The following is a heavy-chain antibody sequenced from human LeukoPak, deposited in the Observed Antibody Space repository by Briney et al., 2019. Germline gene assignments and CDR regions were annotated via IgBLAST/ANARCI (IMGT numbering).Heavy chain of an antibody. CDR2: IYPGDSDT. CDR1: GYRFTSFW. Sequence: GESLKISFKGSGYRFTSFWIAWVRQMPGKGLEWMGIIYPGDSDTRYSPSFQGQVTISADKSISSAYLQWSSLKASDTAVYYCARLVGPNGSGYLDYWGQGTLVTVSS. CDR3: ARLVGPNGSGYLDY. J-gene: IGHJ4*02. D-gene: IGHD3-3*01. V-gene: IGHV5-51*01.